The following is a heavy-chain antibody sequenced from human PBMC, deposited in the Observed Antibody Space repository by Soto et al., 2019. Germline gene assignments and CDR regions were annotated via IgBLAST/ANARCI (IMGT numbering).Heavy chain of an antibody. V-gene: IGHV3-23*01. CDR3: AKSMSPLVPAAIPPGLYWFDP. D-gene: IGHD2-2*01. Sequence: GGSLRLSCAASGFTFSSYAISWVRQAPGKGLEWVSAISGSGGSTYYADSVKGRFTISRDNSKNTLYLQMNSLRAEDTAVYYCAKSMSPLVPAAIPPGLYWFDPWGQGTLVTVSS. CDR1: GFTFSSYA. CDR2: ISGSGGST. J-gene: IGHJ5*02.